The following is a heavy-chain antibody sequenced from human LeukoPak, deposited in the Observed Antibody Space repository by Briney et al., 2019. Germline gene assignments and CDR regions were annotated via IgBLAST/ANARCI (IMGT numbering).Heavy chain of an antibody. D-gene: IGHD3-3*01. CDR1: GYTFTTYG. CDR2: ISAYNGNT. CDR3: ARAAPYYDFWSGANDNWFDP. Sequence: ASVKVSCKASGYTFTTYGISWVRQAPGQGLEWMGWISAYNGNTNYAQKLQGRVTMTTDTSTSTAYMELRSLRSDDTAVYYCARAAPYYDFWSGANDNWFDPWGQGTLVTVSS. V-gene: IGHV1-18*01. J-gene: IGHJ5*02.